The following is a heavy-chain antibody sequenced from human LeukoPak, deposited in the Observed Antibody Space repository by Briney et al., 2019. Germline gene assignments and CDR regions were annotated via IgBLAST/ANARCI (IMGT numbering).Heavy chain of an antibody. CDR2: INQDASEK. CDR3: TRVRVSSYYGMDT. Sequence: PGGSLRLSCAASGFTFSSYWMSWVRQAPGKGLEWVANINQDASEKYHVVSVKGRFTISRDNAKNSLYLQMNSLRAEDTAVYYCTRVRVSSYYGMDTWGQGTTVTVSS. CDR1: GFTFSSYW. V-gene: IGHV3-7*05. D-gene: IGHD2/OR15-2a*01. J-gene: IGHJ6*02.